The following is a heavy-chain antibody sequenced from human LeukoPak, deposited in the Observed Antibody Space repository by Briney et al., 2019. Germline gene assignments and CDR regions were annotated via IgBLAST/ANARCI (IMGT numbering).Heavy chain of an antibody. CDR2: IYPGDSDT. CDR3: ARGTYYYDSSGLYYFDY. V-gene: IGHV5-51*01. CDR1: GYSFTSYW. D-gene: IGHD3-22*01. J-gene: IGHJ4*02. Sequence: PGESLKISCKGSGYSFTSYWIGWVRQMPGKGLEWMGIIYPGDSDTRYSPSFQGQVTISADKSISTAYLQWSSLKASDTAMYCCARGTYYYDSSGLYYFDYWGQGTLVTVSS.